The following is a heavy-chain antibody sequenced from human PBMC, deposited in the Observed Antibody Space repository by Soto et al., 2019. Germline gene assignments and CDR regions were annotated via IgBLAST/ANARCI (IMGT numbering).Heavy chain of an antibody. D-gene: IGHD1-26*01. V-gene: IGHV3-30*03. CDR3: ARYSGKYQGPIDY. CDR1: GFTFSHYG. Sequence: QVQLVESGGGVVQPGRSLRFSCAASGFTFSHYGIHWVRQAPGKGLEWLAVISYDGSNKHYADSVKGRFTVSRDNSKNTLYLQMNSLRAEDTAVYFCARYSGKYQGPIDYWGQGTLVTVSS. J-gene: IGHJ4*02. CDR2: ISYDGSNK.